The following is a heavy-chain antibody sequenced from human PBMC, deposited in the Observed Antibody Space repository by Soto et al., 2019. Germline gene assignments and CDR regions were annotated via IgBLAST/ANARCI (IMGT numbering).Heavy chain of an antibody. CDR3: ARRTRAYYYYYYYMDV. CDR2: INPNSGGT. CDR1: GYTFTGYY. J-gene: IGHJ6*03. V-gene: IGHV1-2*04. D-gene: IGHD1-26*01. Sequence: QVQLVQSGAEVKKPGASVKVSCKASGYTFTGYYMHWVRQAPGQGLEWMGWINPNSGGTNYAQKFQGWVTMTRDTSISTAYMELSRLRSDDTAVYYCARRTRAYYYYYYYMDVCGNGTTVTVSS.